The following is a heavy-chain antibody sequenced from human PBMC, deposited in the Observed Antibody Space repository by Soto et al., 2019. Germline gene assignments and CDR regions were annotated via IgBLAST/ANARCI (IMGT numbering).Heavy chain of an antibody. D-gene: IGHD7-27*01. Sequence: GGSLRLSCAASGFTFSSYSLNWVRQAPGKGLEWISYMSTSSSIIYYADSVKGRFTISRDNAKNSLYLQMNSLRAEDTAVYYWARNWGGNYYYGMDVWGQGTTVTVSS. CDR2: MSTSSSII. CDR3: ARNWGGNYYYGMDV. V-gene: IGHV3-48*01. CDR1: GFTFSSYS. J-gene: IGHJ6*02.